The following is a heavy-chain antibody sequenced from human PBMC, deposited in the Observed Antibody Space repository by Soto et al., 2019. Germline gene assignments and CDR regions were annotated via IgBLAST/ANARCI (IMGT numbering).Heavy chain of an antibody. J-gene: IGHJ4*02. CDR2: MNPNSGNT. CDR3: ATPAMYSSGWYANFDY. CDR1: GYTFTSYD. V-gene: IGHV1-8*01. Sequence: GASVEVSCKASGYTFTSYDIKWVRQATGQGLEWMGWMNPNSGNTGYAQKFQGRVTMTRNTSISTAYMELSSLRSEDTAVYYCATPAMYSSGWYANFDYWGQGTLVTVSS. D-gene: IGHD6-19*01.